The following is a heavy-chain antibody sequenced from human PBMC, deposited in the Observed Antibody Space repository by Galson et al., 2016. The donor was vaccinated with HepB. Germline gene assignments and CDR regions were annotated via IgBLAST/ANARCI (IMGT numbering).Heavy chain of an antibody. J-gene: IGHJ4*02. CDR1: GFTFSNYG. V-gene: IGHV3-30-3*01. D-gene: IGHD4-17*01. Sequence: SLRLSCAASGFTFSNYGVNWVRQAPGKGLEWVTFITFDGSTKYYADSVKGRFTISRDNSKNTGYVQLNSLRDEDTAVYYCGGSTSVTTVDYWGQGTLVTVSS. CDR3: GGSTSVTTVDY. CDR2: ITFDGSTK.